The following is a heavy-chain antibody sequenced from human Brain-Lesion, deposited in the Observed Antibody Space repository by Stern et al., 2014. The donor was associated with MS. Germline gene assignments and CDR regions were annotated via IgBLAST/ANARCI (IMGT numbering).Heavy chain of an antibody. D-gene: IGHD3-16*01. CDR3: ARGVGDY. CDR1: GFNFSSYW. J-gene: IGHJ4*02. Sequence: EVQLVQSGGGLVQPGGSLRLSCAASGFNFSSYWMHWVRQFPEKGLFWVSQINRDGSDTSYADSVKGRFPIPRDNIRNMLYLRMTSLRAEDTAVYYCARGVGDYWGQGARVTVSS. CDR2: INRDGSDT. V-gene: IGHV3-74*02.